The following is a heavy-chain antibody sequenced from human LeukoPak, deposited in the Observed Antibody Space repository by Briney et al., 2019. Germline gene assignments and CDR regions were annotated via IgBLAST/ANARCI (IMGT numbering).Heavy chain of an antibody. D-gene: IGHD1-7*01. J-gene: IGHJ4*02. CDR2: MYSDGST. Sequence: GGSLRLSCAASGFIVSSNYMSWVRQAPGTGLECVSVMYSDGSTYYADSVKGRFTISRDNSKNTLYLQMNSLRAEDTALYYCARIWNYGYWGQGTLVTVSS. CDR3: ARIWNYGY. CDR1: GFIVSSNY. V-gene: IGHV3-53*01.